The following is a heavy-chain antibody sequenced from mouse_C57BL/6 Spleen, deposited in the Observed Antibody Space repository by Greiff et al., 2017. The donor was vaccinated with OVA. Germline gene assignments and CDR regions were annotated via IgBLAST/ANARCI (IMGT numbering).Heavy chain of an antibody. V-gene: IGHV1-55*01. D-gene: IGHD2-3*01. CDR1: GYTFTSYW. CDR2: IYPGSGST. CDR3: ARAYDGYYVWFAY. Sequence: VQLQQPGAELVKPGASVKMSCKASGYTFTSYWITWVKQRPGQGLEWIGDIYPGSGSTNYNEKFKSKATLTVDTSSSPAYMQLSSLTSEDSAVYYCARAYDGYYVWFAYWGQGTLVTVSA. J-gene: IGHJ3*01.